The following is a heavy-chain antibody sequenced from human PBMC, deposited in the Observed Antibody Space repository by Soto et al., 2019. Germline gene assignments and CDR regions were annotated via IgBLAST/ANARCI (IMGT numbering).Heavy chain of an antibody. CDR3: AKSPRGEMATD. V-gene: IGHV1-18*01. D-gene: IGHD5-12*01. Sequence: QVQLVQSGGEVKKPGASVTGSCKASGYTFINYHITWMRQAPGQGLEWMAWINTYNGMTDYAQRFQCRVTMTRDTSTSTAYMELRNLRSDDTAVYFCAKSPRGEMATDWDQGTLVTVSS. CDR2: INTYNGMT. J-gene: IGHJ4*02. CDR1: GYTFINYH.